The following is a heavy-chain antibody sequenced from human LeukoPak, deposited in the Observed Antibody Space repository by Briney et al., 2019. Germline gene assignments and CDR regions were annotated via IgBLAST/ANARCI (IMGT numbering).Heavy chain of an antibody. CDR3: ARDLTLRYNWYYFDP. CDR2: ISSSSSYI. V-gene: IGHV3-21*01. D-gene: IGHD1-7*01. CDR1: GFTFSSYS. Sequence: GGSLRLSCAASGFTFSSYSMNWVRQAPGKGLEWVSSISSSSSYIYYADSVKGRFTISRDNAKNSLYLQMNSLRAEDTAVYYCARDLTLRYNWYYFDPWGQGTLVTVSS. J-gene: IGHJ5*02.